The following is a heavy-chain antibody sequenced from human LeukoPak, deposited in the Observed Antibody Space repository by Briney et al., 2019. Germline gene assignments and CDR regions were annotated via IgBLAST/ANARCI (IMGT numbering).Heavy chain of an antibody. CDR2: ISSSGGST. CDR1: GFNFGTYA. V-gene: IGHV3-23*01. D-gene: IGHD3-3*02. Sequence: GGSLRLSCAGSGFNFGTYAMNWVRQAPGKGLEWVSGISSSGGSTYYADSVKGRFTISRDNSKNTLYLQMNSLRAEDTAVYYCAEGTFALDYWGQGTLVTVSS. J-gene: IGHJ4*02. CDR3: AEGTFALDY.